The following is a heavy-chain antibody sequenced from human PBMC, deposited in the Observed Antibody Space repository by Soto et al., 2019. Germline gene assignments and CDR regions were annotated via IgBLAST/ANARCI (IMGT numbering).Heavy chain of an antibody. D-gene: IGHD4-17*01. CDR3: ARGRGDEVFGSSAWHWFDS. CDR2: IYYSGST. J-gene: IGHJ5*01. Sequence: SETLSLTCTVSGGSISTYYWSWIRQSPGKGLEWIGDIYYSGSTNYNPSLTSRVTISVDRSKNQFSLKVRSVTAADTAVYYCARGRGDEVFGSSAWHWFDSWGQGTLVTVSS. V-gene: IGHV4-59*01. CDR1: GGSISTYY.